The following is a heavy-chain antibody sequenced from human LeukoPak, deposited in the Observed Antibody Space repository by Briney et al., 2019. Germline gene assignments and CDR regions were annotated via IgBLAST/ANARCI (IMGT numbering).Heavy chain of an antibody. CDR2: ISGSGGST. D-gene: IGHD6-19*01. Sequence: QSGGSLRLSCAASGFTFSSYAMSWVRQAPGKGLEWVSAISGSGGSTYYADSVKGRFTISRDNSKNTLYLQMNSLRAEDTAVYYCAKIPLIAVAGLGGYWGQGTLVTVSS. CDR1: GFTFSSYA. CDR3: AKIPLIAVAGLGGY. V-gene: IGHV3-23*01. J-gene: IGHJ4*02.